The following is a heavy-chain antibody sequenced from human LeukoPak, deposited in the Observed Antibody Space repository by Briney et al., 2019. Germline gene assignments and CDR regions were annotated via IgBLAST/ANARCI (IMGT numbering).Heavy chain of an antibody. Sequence: ASVKVSCKASGYTFTSYAMNWVRQAPGQGLEWMGWINTNTGKPTHAQVFTGRFVFSLVPSGCTAYLQISGLKPPESPGDYRARDVDILTEPYSYYGMDVWGQGTTVTVSS. V-gene: IGHV7-4-1*01. CDR3: ARDVDILTEPYSYYGMDV. CDR2: INTNTGKP. CDR1: GYTFTSYA. J-gene: IGHJ6*02. D-gene: IGHD3-9*01.